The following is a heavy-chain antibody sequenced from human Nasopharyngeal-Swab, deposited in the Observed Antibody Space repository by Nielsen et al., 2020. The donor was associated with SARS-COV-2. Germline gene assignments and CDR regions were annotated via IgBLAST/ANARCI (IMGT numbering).Heavy chain of an antibody. J-gene: IGHJ4*02. CDR1: GVIFSKYW. CDR3: VKHQGSSSDQ. Sequence: GESLKISCVASGVIFSKYWMHWVRQAPGKGLVWVSRVNQDGSRTDYADSVKGRFTISRDNAKNTLYLQMNSLRVEDTAVYYCVKHQGSSSDQWGQGTLVTVSS. D-gene: IGHD6-19*01. V-gene: IGHV3-74*01. CDR2: VNQDGSRT.